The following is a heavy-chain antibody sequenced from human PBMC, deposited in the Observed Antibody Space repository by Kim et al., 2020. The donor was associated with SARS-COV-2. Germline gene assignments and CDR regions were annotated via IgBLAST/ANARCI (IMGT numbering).Heavy chain of an antibody. CDR2: ISSSGSTI. J-gene: IGHJ6*02. CDR3: ARLPQQLVHYYYYGMDV. V-gene: IGHV3-11*04. CDR1: GFTFSDYY. D-gene: IGHD6-13*01. Sequence: GGSLRLSCAASGFTFSDYYMSWIRQAPGKGLEWVSYISSSGSTIYYADSVKGRFTISRDNAKNSLYLQMNSLRAEDTAVYYCARLPQQLVHYYYYGMDVWGQGTTVTVSS.